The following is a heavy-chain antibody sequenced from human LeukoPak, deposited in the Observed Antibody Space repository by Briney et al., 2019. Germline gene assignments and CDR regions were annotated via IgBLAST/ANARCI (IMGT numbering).Heavy chain of an antibody. J-gene: IGHJ4*02. CDR1: GFTFSSYA. CDR3: AKPRQRAVAGTTFDY. CDR2: ISGSGGST. Sequence: GGSLRLSCAASGFTFSSYAMSWVRQAPGKGLEWVSAISGSGGSTYYADSVKGRFTISRDNSKNTLYLQMNSLRAEDTAVYYCAKPRQRAVAGTTFDYWGQGTLVTVSS. D-gene: IGHD6-19*01. V-gene: IGHV3-23*01.